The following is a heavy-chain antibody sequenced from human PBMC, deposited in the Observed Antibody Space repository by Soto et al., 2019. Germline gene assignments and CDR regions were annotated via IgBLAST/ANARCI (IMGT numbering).Heavy chain of an antibody. D-gene: IGHD2-2*01. CDR1: GGSISSYY. CDR2: IYYSGST. V-gene: IGHV4-59*01. J-gene: IGHJ4*02. Sequence: SETLSLTCTVSGGSISSYYWNWIRQPPGKGLEWIGYIYYSGSTNYNPSLRSRVTISVDTSKNQFSLKLSSVTAADTAVYYCARGYCSGTSCYSRTFDYWGQGTLVTVSS. CDR3: ARGYCSGTSCYSRTFDY.